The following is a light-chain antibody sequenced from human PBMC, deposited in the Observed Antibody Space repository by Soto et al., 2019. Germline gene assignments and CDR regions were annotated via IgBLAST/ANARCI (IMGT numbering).Light chain of an antibody. V-gene: IGKV3-20*01. CDR2: TTS. CDR3: QQYGGSPWT. Sequence: EIVLTQSPGSLSLSPGERATLSCRASQVVTSNYLAWYQQKPGQAPRLLIYTTSSRATGVPERFSGSGSGTDFTLTISRLEPEDSAVYSCQQYGGSPWTFGQGTKVEIK. J-gene: IGKJ1*01. CDR1: QVVTSNY.